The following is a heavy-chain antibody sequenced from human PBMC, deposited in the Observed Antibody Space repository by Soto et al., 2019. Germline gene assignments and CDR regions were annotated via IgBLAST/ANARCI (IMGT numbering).Heavy chain of an antibody. J-gene: IGHJ4*02. CDR1: GGSISSSSYY. V-gene: IGHV4-39*01. CDR3: ARLATYYDFWSGYQSFFDY. CDR2: IYYSGST. Sequence: SETLSLTCTVSGGSISSSSYYWGWIRQPPGKGLEWIGSIYYSGSTYYNPSLKSRVTISVDTSKNQFSLKLSSVTAADTAVYYCARLATYYDFWSGYQSFFDYWGQGTLVPVSS. D-gene: IGHD3-3*01.